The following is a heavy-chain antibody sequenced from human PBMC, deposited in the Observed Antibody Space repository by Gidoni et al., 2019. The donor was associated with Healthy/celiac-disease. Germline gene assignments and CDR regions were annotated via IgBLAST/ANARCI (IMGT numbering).Heavy chain of an antibody. D-gene: IGHD3-22*01. J-gene: IGHJ4*02. CDR3: TRDKRGYYYDSSGYLDY. CDR2: IRSKAYGGTT. Sequence: EVQLVESGGGLVKPGRSLRLSCTASGFTFGDYAMSWFRQAPGKGLEWVGFIRSKAYGGTTEYAASVKGRFTISRDDSKSIAYLQMNSLKTEDTAVYYCTRDKRGYYYDSSGYLDYWGQGTLVTVSS. V-gene: IGHV3-49*05. CDR1: GFTFGDYA.